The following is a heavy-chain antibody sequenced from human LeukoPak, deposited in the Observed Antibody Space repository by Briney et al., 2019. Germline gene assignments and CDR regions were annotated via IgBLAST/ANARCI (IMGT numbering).Heavy chain of an antibody. J-gene: IGHJ4*02. Sequence: GASVEVSCKASGYNFGIYGITWVRQAPGQGLEWMGWISAENGNTNYAQKFQGRVTVTADTSTSTAYLDLRSLRSDDTAVYYCARAGATVTTNFDNWGQGTLVTVSS. V-gene: IGHV1-18*01. CDR1: GYNFGIYG. CDR3: ARAGATVTTNFDN. D-gene: IGHD4-17*01. CDR2: ISAENGNT.